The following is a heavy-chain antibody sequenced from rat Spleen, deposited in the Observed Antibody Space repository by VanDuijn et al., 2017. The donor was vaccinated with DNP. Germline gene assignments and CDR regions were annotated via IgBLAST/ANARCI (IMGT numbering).Heavy chain of an antibody. CDR2: INTDGGST. CDR1: GFTFSSYW. J-gene: IGHJ2*01. V-gene: IGHV5-58*01. Sequence: EVQVVETGGGLVQPGRSLKLSCVASGFTFSSYWMYWIRQAPGKGLEWVSSINTDGGSTYYSDSVKGRFTISRDNAENTVYLQMNSLRSEDTATYYCAKGYGYKFDYWGQGIMVTVSS. CDR3: AKGYGYKFDY. D-gene: IGHD1-9*01.